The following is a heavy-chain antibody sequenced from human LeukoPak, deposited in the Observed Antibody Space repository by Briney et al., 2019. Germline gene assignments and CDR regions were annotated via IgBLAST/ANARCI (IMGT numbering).Heavy chain of an antibody. J-gene: IGHJ3*02. D-gene: IGHD3-10*01. CDR3: ARHGRGSRSPNAFDI. CDR2: IYPDDSDI. Sequence: GESLKISCKGSGYSFTDHWIGWVRQMPGEGLQWMGIIYPDDSDIRYSPSFQGQVTISADKSIITAYLQWSSLKASETAKYYFARHGRGSRSPNAFDIWGQGTMVSVSS. V-gene: IGHV5-51*01. CDR1: GYSFTDHW.